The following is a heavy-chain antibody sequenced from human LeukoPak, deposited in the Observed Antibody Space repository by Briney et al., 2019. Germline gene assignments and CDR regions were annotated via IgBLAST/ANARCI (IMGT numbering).Heavy chain of an antibody. CDR1: RFTVSSNY. D-gene: IGHD3-10*01. Sequence: GGSLRLSCAASRFTVSSNYMSWVRQAPGKGLEWVSVIYSGGSTYYADSVKGRFTISRDNSKNTLYLQMNSLRAEDTAVYYCARDNGARGYFDYWGQGTLVTVSS. CDR3: ARDNGARGYFDY. V-gene: IGHV3-53*01. CDR2: IYSGGST. J-gene: IGHJ4*02.